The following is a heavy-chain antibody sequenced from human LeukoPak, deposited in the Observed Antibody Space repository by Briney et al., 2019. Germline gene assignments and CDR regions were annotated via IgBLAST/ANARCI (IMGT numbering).Heavy chain of an antibody. J-gene: IGHJ6*02. Sequence: ASVKVSYKASGYTFTGYYMHWVRQAPGQGLEWMGWINPNSGGTNYAQKFQGRVTMTRDTSISTAYMELSRLRSDDTAMYYCARHHNWNYDYYYGMDVWGQGTTVTVSS. D-gene: IGHD1-20*01. CDR1: GYTFTGYY. CDR2: INPNSGGT. CDR3: ARHHNWNYDYYYGMDV. V-gene: IGHV1-2*02.